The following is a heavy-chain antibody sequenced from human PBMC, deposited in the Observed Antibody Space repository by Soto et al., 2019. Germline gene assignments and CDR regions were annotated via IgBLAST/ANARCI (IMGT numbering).Heavy chain of an antibody. V-gene: IGHV4-31*03. CDR3: ARDNYYTGSGYYPSSAEYFQH. D-gene: IGHD3-22*01. Sequence: PAETLSLTCPVSGRSISSGGSYWSWIRQYPGKCLELIGYISYSGSTYYNPSLKSRITISVDTSKNQFFLKLRSVTAADTAVYYCARDNYYTGSGYYPSSAEYFQHWGQGNLVTCSS. J-gene: IGHJ1*01. CDR2: ISYSGST. CDR1: GRSISSGGSY.